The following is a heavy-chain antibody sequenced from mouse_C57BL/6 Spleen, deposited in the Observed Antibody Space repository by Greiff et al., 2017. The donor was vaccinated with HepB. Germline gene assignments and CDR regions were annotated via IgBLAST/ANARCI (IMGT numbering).Heavy chain of an antibody. CDR3: ARDYGSSYGFDY. CDR2: INPGSGGT. Sequence: QVQLKESGAELVRPGTSVKVSCKASGYAFTNYLIEWVKQRPGQGLEWIGVINPGSGGTNYNEKFKGKATLTADKSSSTAYMQLSSLTSEDSAVYFCARDYGSSYGFDYWGQGTTLTVSS. V-gene: IGHV1-54*01. D-gene: IGHD1-1*01. J-gene: IGHJ2*01. CDR1: GYAFTNYL.